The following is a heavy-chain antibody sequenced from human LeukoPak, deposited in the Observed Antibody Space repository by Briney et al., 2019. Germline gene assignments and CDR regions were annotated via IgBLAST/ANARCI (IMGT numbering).Heavy chain of an antibody. Sequence: GGSLRLSRSASGFTFSRHAMHWVRQAPGKGLEDVSAISSNWCSKQYADSVKGRFTISRDNSKNRLYLQMSSLRAEDTAVYYCVKGPWGSDYELSDKYYFDYWGQGTLVTVSS. V-gene: IGHV3-64D*09. CDR3: VKGPWGSDYELSDKYYFDY. CDR1: GFTFSRHA. D-gene: IGHD3-16*01. J-gene: IGHJ4*02. CDR2: ISSNWCSK.